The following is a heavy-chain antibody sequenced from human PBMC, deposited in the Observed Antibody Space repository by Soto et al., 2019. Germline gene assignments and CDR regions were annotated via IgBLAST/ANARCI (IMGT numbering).Heavy chain of an antibody. CDR2: INPDSGGT. CDR1: GYSFADYY. J-gene: IGHJ6*02. D-gene: IGHD4-17*01. Sequence: QVQLVQSGAEVKKPGASVKVSCKASGYSFADYYMHWVRQAPGQGLEWMGWINPDSGGTNYAQKFHGRVTMTRDSSITTAYMELTGLRSDDTAVYYCARDQMTTVTINDYYGMDVWGQGTTVTVSS. V-gene: IGHV1-2*02. CDR3: ARDQMTTVTINDYYGMDV.